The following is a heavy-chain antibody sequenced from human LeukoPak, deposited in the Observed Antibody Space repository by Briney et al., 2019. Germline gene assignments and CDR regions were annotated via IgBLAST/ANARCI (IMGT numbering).Heavy chain of an antibody. D-gene: IGHD7-27*01. CDR2: IYYTGST. Sequence: SETLSLTCTVPDGSISNYYWSWIRQPPGKGLEWIGYIYYTGSTNYNPSLKSRVTTSVDTSKNQFSLKLSSVTAADTAVYYCAKQLGHWYFDLWGRGTLVTVSS. CDR1: DGSISNYY. V-gene: IGHV4-59*08. J-gene: IGHJ2*01. CDR3: AKQLGHWYFDL.